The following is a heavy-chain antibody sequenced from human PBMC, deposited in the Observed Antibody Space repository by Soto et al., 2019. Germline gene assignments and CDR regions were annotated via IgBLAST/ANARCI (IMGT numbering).Heavy chain of an antibody. Sequence: PSETLSLTCTVSGGSISSYYWSWIRQPPGKGLEWIGYIYYSGSTNYNPSLKSRVTISVDTSKNQFSLKLSSVTAADTAVYYCARLFRTNRFDPWGQGTLVTVSS. CDR2: IYYSGST. J-gene: IGHJ5*02. CDR3: ARLFRTNRFDP. D-gene: IGHD2-21*01. CDR1: GGSISSYY. V-gene: IGHV4-59*08.